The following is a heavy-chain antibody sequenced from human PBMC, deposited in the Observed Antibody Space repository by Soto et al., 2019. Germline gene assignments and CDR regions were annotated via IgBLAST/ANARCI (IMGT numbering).Heavy chain of an antibody. Sequence: ASVTVSCKASGYTFTGYYMHWVRKAPGQGLEWMGWINPNSGGTNYAQKFQGWVTMTRDTSISTAYMELSRLRSDDTAVYYCARDSSPGSSITFGYYGMDVWG. V-gene: IGHV1-2*04. CDR1: GYTFTGYY. J-gene: IGHJ6*02. CDR2: INPNSGGT. D-gene: IGHD3-16*01. CDR3: ARDSSPGSSITFGYYGMDV.